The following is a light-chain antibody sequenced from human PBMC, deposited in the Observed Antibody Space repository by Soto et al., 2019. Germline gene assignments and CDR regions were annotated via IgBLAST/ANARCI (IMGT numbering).Light chain of an antibody. V-gene: IGKV3-15*01. CDR3: QQYNNWPPWT. CDR1: QSVSNN. J-gene: IGKJ1*01. CDR2: DAS. Sequence: ILMTQSPATLSVSPGERATLSCRASQSVSNNLASYQQTPGQAPRLLIYDASTRATGIPATFSGSGSGTEFTRTIRGLQSEDFAVYYCQQYNNWPPWTFGQGTKVEIK.